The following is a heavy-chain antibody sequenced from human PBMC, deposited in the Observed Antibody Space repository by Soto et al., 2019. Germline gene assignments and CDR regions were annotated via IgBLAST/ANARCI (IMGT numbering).Heavy chain of an antibody. CDR1: GGTFSSYA. D-gene: IGHD5-18*01. CDR3: AGGRGDSYGLDL. V-gene: IGHV1-69*01. Sequence: QVQLVQSGAEVKKPGSSVKVSCKASGGTFSSYAISWVRQAPGQGLEWMGGIISIFGTANYAQKFQGRVTIRADESTGPAYMERSGLRSEDVAVYYCAGGRGDSYGLDLWGRGTLVAVSS. J-gene: IGHJ2*01. CDR2: IISIFGTA.